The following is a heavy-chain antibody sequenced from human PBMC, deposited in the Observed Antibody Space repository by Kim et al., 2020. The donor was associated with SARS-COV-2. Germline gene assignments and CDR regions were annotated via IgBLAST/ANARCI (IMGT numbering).Heavy chain of an antibody. CDR2: IYYSGST. CDR3: AAPRDPGYYYGMDV. CDR1: GGSISSSSYY. Sequence: SETLSLTCTVSGGSISSSSYYWGWIRQPPGKGLEWIGSIYYSGSTYYNPSLKSRVTISVDTSKNQFSLKLSSVTAADTAVYYCAAPRDPGYYYGMDVWGQGTTVTVSS. J-gene: IGHJ6*02. V-gene: IGHV4-39*01.